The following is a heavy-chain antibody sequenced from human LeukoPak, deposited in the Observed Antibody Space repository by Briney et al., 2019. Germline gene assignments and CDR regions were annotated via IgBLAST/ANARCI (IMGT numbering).Heavy chain of an antibody. CDR3: ARKAAANKNWYFDL. J-gene: IGHJ2*01. CDR1: GFTFSSYS. D-gene: IGHD6-13*01. CDR2: ISSRTSNT. Sequence: GGSLRLSCAASGFTFSSYSMNWVRQAPGKGLEWVSHISSRTSNTYYADSVKGRFTLSRHNAKNSLYLQMNSLRDEDTAVYYCARKAAANKNWYFDLWGRGTLVTVSS. V-gene: IGHV3-48*02.